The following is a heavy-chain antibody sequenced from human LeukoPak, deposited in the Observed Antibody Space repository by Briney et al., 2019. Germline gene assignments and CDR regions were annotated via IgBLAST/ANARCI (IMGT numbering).Heavy chain of an antibody. Sequence: GGSLRLSCAASGFTFSSYAMSWVRQMPGKGLEWMGIIYPGDSDTRYSPSFQGQVTISADKSISTAYLQWSSLKASDTAMYYCARLKGIAAANAPSAFDIWGQGTMVTVSS. D-gene: IGHD6-13*01. V-gene: IGHV5-51*01. CDR3: ARLKGIAAANAPSAFDI. CDR1: GFTFSSYA. CDR2: IYPGDSDT. J-gene: IGHJ3*02.